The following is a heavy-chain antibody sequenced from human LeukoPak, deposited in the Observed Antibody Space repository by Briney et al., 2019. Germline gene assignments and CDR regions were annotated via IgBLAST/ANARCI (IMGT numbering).Heavy chain of an antibody. CDR3: ATGAYFDH. Sequence: PGGSLRLSCAASGFTFSTYAMTWVRQAPGKGLEWVSSITGSGDGTSAADSVKDRFTISRDNSKNTLYLQMNGLRAEDTAIYYCATGAYFDHWGQGTLVTVSS. CDR2: ITGSGDGT. V-gene: IGHV3-23*01. CDR1: GFTFSTYA. J-gene: IGHJ4*02.